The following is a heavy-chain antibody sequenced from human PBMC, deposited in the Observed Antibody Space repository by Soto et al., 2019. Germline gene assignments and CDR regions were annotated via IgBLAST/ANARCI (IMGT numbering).Heavy chain of an antibody. D-gene: IGHD3-22*01. CDR1: GGTFSSYA. J-gene: IGHJ4*02. Sequence: SVKVSCKASGGTFSSYAISWVRQAPGQGLEWMGGIIPIFGTANYAQKFQGRVTITADESTSTAYMELSSLRSEDTAVYYCARDRYYYDSSGYDFDYWGQGTLVTVSS. CDR3: ARDRYYYDSSGYDFDY. V-gene: IGHV1-69*13. CDR2: IIPIFGTA.